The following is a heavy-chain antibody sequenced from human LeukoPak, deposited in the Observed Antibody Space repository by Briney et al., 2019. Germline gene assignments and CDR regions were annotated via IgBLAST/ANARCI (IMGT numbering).Heavy chain of an antibody. V-gene: IGHV3-7*05. CDR2: IKQDGSEK. J-gene: IGHJ4*02. Sequence: PGGSLRVSCAASGFTFSNYWMSWVRQAPGIGLEWVANIKQDGSEKYYADSVKGRFTVSRDNAKNSVHLQMINLRAEDMAVYYCARGLNWAFDYWGQGTLVTVSS. CDR3: ARGLNWAFDY. D-gene: IGHD3-16*01. CDR1: GFTFSNYW.